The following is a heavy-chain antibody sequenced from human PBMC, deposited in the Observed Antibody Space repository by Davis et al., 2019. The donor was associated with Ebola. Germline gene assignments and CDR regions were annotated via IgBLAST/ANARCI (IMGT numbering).Heavy chain of an antibody. J-gene: IGHJ4*02. V-gene: IGHV1-3*01. D-gene: IGHD6-13*01. CDR1: GYTFTSYA. Sequence: ASVKVSCKASGYTFTSYAMHWVRQAPGQRLEWMGWINAGNGNTKYSQKFQGRVTITRDTSASTAYMELSSLRSEDTAVYYCARGPTAAGTFDYWGQGTLVTVSS. CDR2: INAGNGNT. CDR3: ARGPTAAGTFDY.